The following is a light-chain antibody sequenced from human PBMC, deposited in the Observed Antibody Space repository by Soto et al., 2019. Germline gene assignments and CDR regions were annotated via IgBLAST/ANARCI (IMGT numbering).Light chain of an antibody. Sequence: ENVLTQSPGTLSLSPGERATLSCRASQRVTSSNLAWYQQKPGQAPRLLIHSASNRATGIPDRFSGSGSGTDFTFTIIRLQPEDFAVYYCQQYDGSPPLTFGGGTKVEIK. CDR2: SAS. CDR1: QRVTSSN. J-gene: IGKJ4*01. CDR3: QQYDGSPPLT. V-gene: IGKV3-20*01.